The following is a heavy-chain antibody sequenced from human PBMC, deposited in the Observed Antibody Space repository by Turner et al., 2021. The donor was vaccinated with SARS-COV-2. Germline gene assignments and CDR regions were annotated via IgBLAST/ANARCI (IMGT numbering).Heavy chain of an antibody. V-gene: IGHV3-53*02. J-gene: IGHJ6*02. D-gene: IGHD6-13*01. CDR3: ARDLGTYAMDV. Sequence: EVQLVETGGGLIQPGGSLRLSCAASGLTVSSNYMNWVRQAPGKGLEWVSVIYSGGSTYDADSVKGRSTISRDNSKNTLYLQMNSLRAEDTAVYYCARDLGTYAMDVWGQGTTVTVSS. CDR1: GLTVSSNY. CDR2: IYSGGST.